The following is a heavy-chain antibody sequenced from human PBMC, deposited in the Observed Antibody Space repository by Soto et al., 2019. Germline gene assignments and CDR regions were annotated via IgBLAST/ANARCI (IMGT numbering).Heavy chain of an antibody. V-gene: IGHV3-30-3*01. CDR2: ISFDGDKK. CDR3: GREDDYNYRYFNYGVDV. J-gene: IGHJ6*02. CDR1: GFTFTNYA. Sequence: RRLSCAASGFTFTNYAFHWVRQAPGKGLEWLAVISFDGDKKYYADSVKVRFIISRDNFKSTLYLQMNSLRGEDAALYFCGREDDYNYRYFNYGVDVWGQGTTVTVSS. D-gene: IGHD5-12*01.